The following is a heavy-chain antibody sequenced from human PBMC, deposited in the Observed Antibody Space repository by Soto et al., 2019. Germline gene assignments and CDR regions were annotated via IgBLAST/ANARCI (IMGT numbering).Heavy chain of an antibody. CDR3: ARASYYYDRSGYPDE. Sequence: PGGSLRLSCAASGFTFSSYWMSWVRQAPGKGLEWVANIKQDGSEKYYVDSVKGRFTISRDNAKNSLYLQMNSLRAEDTAVYYCARASYYYDRSGYPDEWGQGTLVTVFS. CDR2: IKQDGSEK. D-gene: IGHD3-22*01. CDR1: GFTFSSYW. V-gene: IGHV3-7*03. J-gene: IGHJ4*02.